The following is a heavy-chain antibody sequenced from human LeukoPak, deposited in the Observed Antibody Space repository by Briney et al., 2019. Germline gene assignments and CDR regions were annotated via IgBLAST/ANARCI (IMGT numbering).Heavy chain of an antibody. V-gene: IGHV3-30-3*01. D-gene: IGHD2-21*01. CDR1: GFTFSSYA. J-gene: IGHJ4*02. CDR3: ARDRPGEDFDY. Sequence: PGGSLRLSCAASGFTFSSYAMHWVRQAPGKGLEWVAVISYDGSNKYYADSVKGRFTISRDNSKNTLYLQMNSLRAEDTAVYYCARDRPGEDFDYWGQGTLVTVSS. CDR2: ISYDGSNK.